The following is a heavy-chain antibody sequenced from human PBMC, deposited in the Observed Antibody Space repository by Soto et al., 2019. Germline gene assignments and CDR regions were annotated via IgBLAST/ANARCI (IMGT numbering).Heavy chain of an antibody. J-gene: IGHJ4*02. V-gene: IGHV1-69*01. CDR3: ARKSGRDCHSGGGCFALDV. D-gene: IGHD2-15*01. Sequence: QVQLVQSGAEVKKPGSSLKVSCKVFGETLNSNPIGWVRQAPGHGLAWVGGIVPLSDRTNYAQELQGRVTVTADGSTSTVYMELSNLKSDDTAVYYCARKSGRDCHSGGGCFALDVWGQGSLITVSS. CDR2: IVPLSDRT. CDR1: GETLNSNP.